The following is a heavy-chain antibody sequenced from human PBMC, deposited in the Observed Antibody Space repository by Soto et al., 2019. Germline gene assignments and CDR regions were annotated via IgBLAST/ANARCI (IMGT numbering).Heavy chain of an antibody. Sequence: SGPTLVNPTQTLTLTCTFSGFSLSTSGMCVSWIRQPPGKALEWLARIDWDDDKYYSTSLKTRLTISKDTSKNQVVLTMTNMDPVDTAPYYCARPPPREYCSSTSCHSYYYYMHVWGKGTTVTVSS. CDR2: IDWDDDK. D-gene: IGHD2-2*01. J-gene: IGHJ6*03. CDR1: GFSLSTSGMC. CDR3: ARPPPREYCSSTSCHSYYYYMHV. V-gene: IGHV2-70*11.